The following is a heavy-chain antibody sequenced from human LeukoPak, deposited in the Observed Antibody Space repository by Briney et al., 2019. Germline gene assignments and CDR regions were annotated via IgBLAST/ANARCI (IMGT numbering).Heavy chain of an antibody. CDR2: IVVGSGNT. CDR3: AAEGSTSWNDDFDI. J-gene: IGHJ3*02. CDR1: GFTFTSSA. Sequence: TSVKVSCKASGFTFTSSAMQWVRQARGQRLEWIGWIVVGSGNTNYAQKFQERVTITRDMSTSTAYMELSSLRSEDTAVYYCAAEGSTSWNDDFDIWGQGTMVTVSS. V-gene: IGHV1-58*02. D-gene: IGHD2-2*01.